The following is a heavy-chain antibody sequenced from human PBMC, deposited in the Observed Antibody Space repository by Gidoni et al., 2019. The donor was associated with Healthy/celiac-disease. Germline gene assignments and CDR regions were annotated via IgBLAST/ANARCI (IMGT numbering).Heavy chain of an antibody. CDR2: ISAYNGNT. CDR1: GYTFTSYG. V-gene: IGHV1-18*04. CDR3: ARGTVRGIPPALIHYYGMDV. Sequence: QVQLVQSGAEVKKPGASVKVSCKASGYTFTSYGISWVRQAPGQGLEWMGWISAYNGNTNYAQKLQGRVTMTTDTSTSTAYMELRSLRSDDTAVYYCARGTVRGIPPALIHYYGMDVWGQGTTVTVSS. D-gene: IGHD3-10*01. J-gene: IGHJ6*02.